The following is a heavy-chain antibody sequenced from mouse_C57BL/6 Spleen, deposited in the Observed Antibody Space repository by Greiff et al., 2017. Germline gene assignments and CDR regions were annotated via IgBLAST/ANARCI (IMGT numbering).Heavy chain of an antibody. CDR2: IDPSDSYT. D-gene: IGHD4-1*01. Sequence: QVQLKQPGAELVRPGTSVKLSCKASGYTFTSYWMHWVKQRPGQGLEWIGVIDPSDSYTNYNQKFKGKATLTVDTSSSTAYMQLSSLTSEDSAVYYCARGREANWDPFDYWGQGTTLTVSS. CDR3: ARGREANWDPFDY. J-gene: IGHJ2*01. CDR1: GYTFTSYW. V-gene: IGHV1-59*01.